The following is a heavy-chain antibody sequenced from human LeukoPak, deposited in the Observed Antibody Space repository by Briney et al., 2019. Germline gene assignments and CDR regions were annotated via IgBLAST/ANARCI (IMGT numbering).Heavy chain of an antibody. CDR2: IYYSGST. J-gene: IGHJ4*02. CDR3: ARHRDKQWLAGDY. D-gene: IGHD6-19*01. V-gene: IGHV4-39*07. Sequence: PSETLSLTCTVSGGSISSSSYYWGWIRQPPGKGLEWIGNIYYSGSTYYNPSLKSRVTISVDTSKNQFSLKLSSVTAADTAMYYCARHRDKQWLAGDYWGQGTLVTVSS. CDR1: GGSISSSSYY.